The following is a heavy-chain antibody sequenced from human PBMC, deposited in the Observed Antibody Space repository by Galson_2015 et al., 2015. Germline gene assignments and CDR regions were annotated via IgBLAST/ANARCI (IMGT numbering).Heavy chain of an antibody. Sequence: SETLSLTCAVSGGSISSSNWWSWVRQPPGKGLEWIGEIYHSGSTNYNPSLKSRVTISVDKSKNQFSLKLSSVTAADTAVYYCASNVWSLNWFDPWGQGTLVTVSS. J-gene: IGHJ5*02. CDR2: IYHSGST. V-gene: IGHV4-4*02. D-gene: IGHD2-8*01. CDR1: GGSISSSNW. CDR3: ASNVWSLNWFDP.